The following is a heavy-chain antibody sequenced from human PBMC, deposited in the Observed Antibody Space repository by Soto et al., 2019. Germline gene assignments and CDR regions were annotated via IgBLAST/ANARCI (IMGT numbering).Heavy chain of an antibody. CDR2: INSDGSST. V-gene: IGHV3-74*01. CDR1: GFTFSSYW. Sequence: GGSLRLSCAASGFTFSSYWMHWVRQAPGKGLVWVSRINSDGSSTSYADSVKGRFTISRDNAKNTLYLQMNSLRAEDTAVYYCATPPLEGKNYYYYYMDVWGKGTTVTVSS. CDR3: ATPPLEGKNYYYYYMDV. J-gene: IGHJ6*03.